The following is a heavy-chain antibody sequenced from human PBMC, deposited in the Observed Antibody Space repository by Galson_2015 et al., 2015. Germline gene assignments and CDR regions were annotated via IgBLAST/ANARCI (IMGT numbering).Heavy chain of an antibody. D-gene: IGHD4-17*01. J-gene: IGHJ3*02. CDR2: IWYDGSNK. V-gene: IGHV3-33*01. Sequence: SLRLSCAASGFTFSSYGMHWVRQAPGKGLEWVAVIWYDGSNKYYADSVKGRFTISRDNSKNTLYLQMNSLRAEDTAVYYCASAMTTVTTSAFDIWGQGTMVTVSS. CDR3: ASAMTTVTTSAFDI. CDR1: GFTFSSYG.